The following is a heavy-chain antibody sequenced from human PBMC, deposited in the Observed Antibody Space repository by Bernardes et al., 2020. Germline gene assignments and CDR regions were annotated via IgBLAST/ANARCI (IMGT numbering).Heavy chain of an antibody. Sequence: GGSLRLSCAASGFTFSSYAMSWVRQAPGKGLEWVSAISGSGGSTYYADSVKGRFTISRDNSKNTLYLQMNSLRAEDTAVYYCAKDVPIVGAFPNYYYGMDVWGQGTTVTVSS. CDR3: AKDVPIVGAFPNYYYGMDV. CDR2: ISGSGGST. CDR1: GFTFSSYA. J-gene: IGHJ6*02. D-gene: IGHD1-26*01. V-gene: IGHV3-23*01.